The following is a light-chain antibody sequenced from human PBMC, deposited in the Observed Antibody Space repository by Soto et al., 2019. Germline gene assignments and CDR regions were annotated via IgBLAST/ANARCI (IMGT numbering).Light chain of an antibody. CDR3: QQYKSYPIT. CDR2: AAS. CDR1: HDLNNA. J-gene: IGKJ5*01. V-gene: IGKV1-16*01. Sequence: DIQMTKSPSSLSPSLGDRVTITCRASHDLNNALAWFQQKPGKAPKSLIYAASSLQSGVPSRFSGSGSATDFTLTISSLQPEDFATYYCQQYKSYPITFGQGTRLEIK.